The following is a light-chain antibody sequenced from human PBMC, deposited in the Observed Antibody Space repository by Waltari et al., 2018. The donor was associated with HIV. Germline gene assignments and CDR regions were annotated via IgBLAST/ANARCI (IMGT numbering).Light chain of an antibody. CDR1: ASDIGSTD. J-gene: IGLJ1*01. CDR3: ATWDSSLGGYI. CDR2: DNN. Sequence: QSVLTQPPSVSAAPGQKVTIPCSGTASDIGSTDVSWYQQVPGTAPKVVIYDNNDRPAEIPDRFSGAKSGTSATLGITGLQTGDEAVYYCATWDSSLGGYIFGSGTKVTVL. V-gene: IGLV1-51*01.